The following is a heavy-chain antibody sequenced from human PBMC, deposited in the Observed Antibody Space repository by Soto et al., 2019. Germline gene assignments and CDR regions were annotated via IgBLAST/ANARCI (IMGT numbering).Heavy chain of an antibody. CDR3: ARHLEFWSGYYYFDY. CDR2: IYPGDSDT. V-gene: IGHV5-51*01. CDR1: GYSFTSYW. D-gene: IGHD3-3*01. J-gene: IGHJ4*02. Sequence: GESLKISCKGSGYSFTSYWIGWVRQMPGKGLEWMGIIYPGDSDTRYSPSFQGQVTISADKSISTAYLQLSSLKASDTAMYYCARHLEFWSGYYYFDYWGQGTLVTVSS.